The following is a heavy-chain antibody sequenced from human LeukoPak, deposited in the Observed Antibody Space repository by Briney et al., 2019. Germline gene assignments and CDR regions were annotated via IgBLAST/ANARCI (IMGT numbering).Heavy chain of an antibody. V-gene: IGHV3-23*01. D-gene: IGHD2-21*01. CDR2: TSSSDAGT. J-gene: IGHJ4*02. Sequence: GGSLRLSCAASGFTISSYSMNWVRQAPGKGLEWVSATSSSDAGTYYADSVRGRFTISRDNSKNTLYLQMNNLRLEDAAVYFCARAPVTSCRGAYCYPFDYWGQGTQVTVSS. CDR1: GFTISSYS. CDR3: ARAPVTSCRGAYCYPFDY.